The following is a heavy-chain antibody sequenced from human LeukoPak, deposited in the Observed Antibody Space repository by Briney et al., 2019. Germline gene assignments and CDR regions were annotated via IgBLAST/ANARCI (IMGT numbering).Heavy chain of an antibody. V-gene: IGHV4-38-2*01. CDR1: GYSISSGDY. J-gene: IGHJ5*02. CDR3: VRNSSSSGGVTTGVNWFDP. CDR2: IYHSGSS. Sequence: TPSETLSLTCAVSGYSISSGDYWGWIRQPPGKGLEWIGSIYHSGSSVYNPSLKSRVTISVDTSKNQFSLKLSSVTAADTAVYYCVRNSSSSGGVTTGVNWFDPWGQETLVTVSS. D-gene: IGHD6-6*01.